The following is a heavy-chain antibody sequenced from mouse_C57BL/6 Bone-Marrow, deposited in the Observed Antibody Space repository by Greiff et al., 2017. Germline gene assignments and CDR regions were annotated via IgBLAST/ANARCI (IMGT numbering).Heavy chain of an antibody. Sequence: VQLQQPGAELVKPGASVKLSCKASGYTFTSYWLHWVKQRPGRGLEWIGRVDPNSGGTKYNEKFKSQGTLTVDKPSSTAYMQLSSLTSEDSAVYYCARGGYYGSSSYYAMDYWGQGTSVTVSS. CDR2: VDPNSGGT. J-gene: IGHJ4*01. CDR3: ARGGYYGSSSYYAMDY. V-gene: IGHV1-72*01. D-gene: IGHD1-1*01. CDR1: GYTFTSYW.